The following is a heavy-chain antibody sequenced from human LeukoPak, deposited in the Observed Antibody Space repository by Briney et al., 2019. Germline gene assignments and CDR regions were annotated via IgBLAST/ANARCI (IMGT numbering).Heavy chain of an antibody. V-gene: IGHV1-3*02. CDR3: ARGWYYDILTGYRDYGMDV. CDR2: SNAGNGNT. CDR1: GYTFTSYA. Sequence: ASVKVSCKASGYTFTSYAMHWVRQAPVQRLEWMGWSNAGNGNTKYSPEFQGRVTITRDTSASTAYMELSSLRSEDMAVYYCARGWYYDILTGYRDYGMDVWGQGTTVTVSS. J-gene: IGHJ6*02. D-gene: IGHD3-9*01.